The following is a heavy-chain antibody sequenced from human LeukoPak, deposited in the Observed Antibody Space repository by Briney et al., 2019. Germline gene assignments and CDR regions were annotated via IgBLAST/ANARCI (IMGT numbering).Heavy chain of an antibody. Sequence: PSETLSLTCAVSGGSISSGGYSWSWIRQPPGKGLEWIGYIYYSGSTYYNPSLKSRVTISVDTSKNQFSLKLSSVTAADTAVYYCARDARRGYSYGYRYFDYWGQGTLVTVSS. CDR3: ARDARRGYSYGYRYFDY. CDR2: IYYSGST. D-gene: IGHD5-18*01. J-gene: IGHJ4*02. V-gene: IGHV4-61*08. CDR1: GGSISSGGYS.